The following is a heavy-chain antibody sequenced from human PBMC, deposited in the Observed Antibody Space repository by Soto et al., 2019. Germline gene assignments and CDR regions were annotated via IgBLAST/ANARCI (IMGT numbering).Heavy chain of an antibody. CDR2: INTNSGGT. CDR3: ARVGGGLASLGYYGMDV. V-gene: IGHV1-2*04. J-gene: IGHJ6*02. Sequence: ASVKVSCKASGYTFIGYYIHWVRQAPGQGLEWMGWINTNSGGTNYAQRFQGWATMTRDRPISTAYMELSMLKSDDTAVYFCARVGGGLASLGYYGMDVWGQGTTVTVSS. CDR1: GYTFIGYY. D-gene: IGHD3-10*01.